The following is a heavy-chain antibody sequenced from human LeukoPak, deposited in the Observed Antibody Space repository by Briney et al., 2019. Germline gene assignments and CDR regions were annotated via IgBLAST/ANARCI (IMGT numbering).Heavy chain of an antibody. J-gene: IGHJ4*02. CDR1: GFTFSSYS. V-gene: IGHV3-21*01. CDR3: ARGPPNYDSSGLLDY. D-gene: IGHD3-22*01. CDR2: ISSSSSYI. Sequence: GGSLGLSCAASGFTFSSYSMNWVRQAPGKGLEWVSSISSSSSYIYYADSVKGRFTISRDNAKNSLYLQMNSLRAEDTAVYYCARGPPNYDSSGLLDYWGQGTLVTVSS.